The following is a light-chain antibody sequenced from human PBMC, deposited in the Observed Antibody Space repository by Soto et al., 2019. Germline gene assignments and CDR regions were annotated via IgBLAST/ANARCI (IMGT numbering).Light chain of an antibody. CDR2: AAS. CDR3: QQFKSYPLT. CDR1: QGISSY. J-gene: IGKJ4*01. V-gene: IGKV1-9*01. Sequence: TELAQSPSSLTASVRYRATITCRASQGISSYLAWYQQKPGKAPKLLIYAASTLQSGVPSRFSGSGSGTDFTLTISSLQPEDFATYYCQQFKSYPLTFGGGTKVDIK.